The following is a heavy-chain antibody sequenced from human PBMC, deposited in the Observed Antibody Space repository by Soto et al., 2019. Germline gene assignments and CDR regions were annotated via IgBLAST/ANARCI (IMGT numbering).Heavy chain of an antibody. Sequence: QVQLVQSGAEVKKPGSSVKVSSKASGGTFSSYAISWVRQAPGQGLEWMGGIIPIFGTANYAQKFQGRVTITADKSTSTAYMELSSLRSEDTAVYYCARGRTVITGYYFDYWGQGTLVTVSS. CDR2: IIPIFGTA. CDR3: ARGRTVITGYYFDY. D-gene: IGHD3-22*01. V-gene: IGHV1-69*06. J-gene: IGHJ4*02. CDR1: GGTFSSYA.